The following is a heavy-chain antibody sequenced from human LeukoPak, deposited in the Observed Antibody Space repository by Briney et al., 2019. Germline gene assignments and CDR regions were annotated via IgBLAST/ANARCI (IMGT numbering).Heavy chain of an antibody. CDR1: SASISTYY. J-gene: IGHJ4*02. V-gene: IGHV4-4*07. Sequence: SETLSFTCTVSSASISTYYWSWIRQPARKGLEWIGRIYTSGSTNYNPSLKSRVTISVDTSKNQFSLKLSSVTAADTAVYYCARVSDSGYYSPSFDYWGQGTLVTVSS. CDR2: IYTSGST. CDR3: ARVSDSGYYSPSFDY. D-gene: IGHD3-22*01.